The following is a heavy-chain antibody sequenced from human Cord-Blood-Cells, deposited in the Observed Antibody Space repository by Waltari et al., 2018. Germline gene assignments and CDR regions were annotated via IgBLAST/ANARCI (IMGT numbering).Heavy chain of an antibody. CDR3: ARVYCSSTSCYHDAFDI. V-gene: IGHV1-8*03. Sequence: QVQLVQSGAEVKKPGASVKVSCKASGYTFTSYDINWVRQATGQGLEWMGWMNPNSGNTGYAQKFQGRVTITRNTSISTAYMELSSLRSEDTAVYYCARVYCSSTSCYHDAFDIWGQGTMVTVSS. CDR2: MNPNSGNT. J-gene: IGHJ3*02. CDR1: GYTFTSYD. D-gene: IGHD2-2*01.